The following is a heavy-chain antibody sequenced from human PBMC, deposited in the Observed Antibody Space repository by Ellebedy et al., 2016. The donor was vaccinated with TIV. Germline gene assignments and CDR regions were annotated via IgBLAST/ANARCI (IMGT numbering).Heavy chain of an antibody. CDR1: GFTFSSYA. CDR2: ISGSGGST. Sequence: GESLKISCAASGFTFSSYAMSWVRQAPGKGLEWVSAISGSGGSTYYADSVKGRFTISRDNSKNTLYLQMNSLRAEDTAVYYCAKGLMGGSYWYFDYWGQGTLVTVSS. V-gene: IGHV3-23*01. CDR3: AKGLMGGSYWYFDY. J-gene: IGHJ4*02. D-gene: IGHD1-26*01.